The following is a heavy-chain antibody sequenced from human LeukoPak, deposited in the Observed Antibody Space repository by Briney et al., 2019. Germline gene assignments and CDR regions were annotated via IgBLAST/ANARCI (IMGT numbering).Heavy chain of an antibody. J-gene: IGHJ3*02. CDR2: IYYSGST. V-gene: IGHV4-39*01. CDR3: ARHPQQFDAFDI. D-gene: IGHD6-13*01. Sequence: PSETLSLTCTVSGGSLSSTTSYWGWIRQPPGKGLEWIGSIYYSGSTYSNPSLKSRVTISVDTSKNQFSLKLTSVTAADTAVYYCARHPQQFDAFDIWGQGTMVTVSS. CDR1: GGSLSSTTSY.